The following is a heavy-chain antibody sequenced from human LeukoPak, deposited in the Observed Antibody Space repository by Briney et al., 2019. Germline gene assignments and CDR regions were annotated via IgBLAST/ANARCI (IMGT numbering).Heavy chain of an antibody. J-gene: IGHJ5*02. Sequence: SVKVSCKASGGTFSSYIISWVRQAPGQGLEWMGRIIPILGIADYAQKFQGGVTITADKSTSTAYMELSSLRSEDTAVYYCARDLRGYSGSYYWFDPWGQGTLVTVSS. D-gene: IGHD1-26*01. V-gene: IGHV1-69*04. CDR1: GGTFSSYI. CDR3: ARDLRGYSGSYYWFDP. CDR2: IIPILGIA.